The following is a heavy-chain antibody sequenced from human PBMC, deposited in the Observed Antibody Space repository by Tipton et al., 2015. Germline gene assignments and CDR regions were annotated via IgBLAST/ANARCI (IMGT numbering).Heavy chain of an antibody. CDR3: ARARGRHGGLFDS. V-gene: IGHV4-59*01. CDR2: VYSSGST. Sequence: GLVKPSETLSLTCNVTGGSINRYYWSWIRQPPGKGLEWIGYVYSSGSTNYSPSLKSRVTLSLDTSENQFSLKMRSVTATDTAVYYCARARGRHGGLFDSWGQGTLVTVSS. D-gene: IGHD4-23*01. J-gene: IGHJ4*02. CDR1: GGSINRYY.